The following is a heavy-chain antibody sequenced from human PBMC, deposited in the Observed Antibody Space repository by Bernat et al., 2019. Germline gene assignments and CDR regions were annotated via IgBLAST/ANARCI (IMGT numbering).Heavy chain of an antibody. J-gene: IGHJ4*02. Sequence: QVQLQESGPGLVKPSGTLSLTCAVSGGSISSSNWWSWVRQPPGKGLEWIGEIYHRGETNYNPSLKSRVTLSVDTSKNQFSLKVSSVTAADTAVYYCGRGGGDYFVDYWSQGTLVTVSS. CDR2: IYHRGET. V-gene: IGHV4-4*02. CDR3: GRGGGDYFVDY. D-gene: IGHD4-17*01. CDR1: GGSISSSNW.